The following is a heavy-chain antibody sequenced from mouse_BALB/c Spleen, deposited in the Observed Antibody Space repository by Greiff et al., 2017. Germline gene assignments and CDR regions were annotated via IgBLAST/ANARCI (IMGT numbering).Heavy chain of an antibody. CDR3: ASLYYDYDEGDAMDY. CDR2: IYPGGGYT. V-gene: IGHV1-63*02. Sequence: QVQLQQSGAELVRPGTSVKISCKASGYTFTNYWLGWVKQRPGHGLEWIGAIYPGGGYTNYNDKFKGKATLTADTSSSTAYMQLSSLTSEDSAVYFCASLYYDYDEGDAMDYWGQGTSVTVSS. D-gene: IGHD2-4*01. J-gene: IGHJ4*01. CDR1: GYTFTNYW.